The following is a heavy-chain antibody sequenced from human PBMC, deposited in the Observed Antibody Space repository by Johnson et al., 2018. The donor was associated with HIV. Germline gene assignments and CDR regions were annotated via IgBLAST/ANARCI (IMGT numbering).Heavy chain of an antibody. J-gene: IGHJ3*02. V-gene: IGHV3-9*01. D-gene: IGHD5-24*01. CDR3: ARACRDGYTCDVFDI. CDR2: ISWNSGSI. Sequence: EVQLVESGGGLVQPGRSLRLSCAASGFTFDDYAMHWVRQAPGKGLEWVSGISWNSGSIGYADSVKGRFTISRDNAKNSLYLQMNSLRAEDTAVYYCARACRDGYTCDVFDIWGQGTMVTVSS. CDR1: GFTFDDYA.